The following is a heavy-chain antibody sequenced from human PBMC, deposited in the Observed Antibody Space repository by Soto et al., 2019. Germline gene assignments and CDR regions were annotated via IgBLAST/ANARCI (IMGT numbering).Heavy chain of an antibody. J-gene: IGHJ5*02. CDR2: ISAYTDTP. V-gene: IGHV1-18*01. Sequence: ASVKVSCKASGYTFTNFGVTWVRRAPGQGLEWMGWISAYTDTPNYAQKFQGRVTITADKSTSTAYMELSSLRSEDTAVYYCARVLGVSMVRGRNWFDPWGQGTLVTVSS. CDR3: ARVLGVSMVRGRNWFDP. D-gene: IGHD3-10*01. CDR1: GYTFTNFG.